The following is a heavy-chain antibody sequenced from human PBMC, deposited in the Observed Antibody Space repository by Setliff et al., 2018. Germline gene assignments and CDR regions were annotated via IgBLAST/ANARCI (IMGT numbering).Heavy chain of an antibody. J-gene: IGHJ4*02. Sequence: ASVKVSCKASGYSFPSYGISWVRQAPGQGLEWMGWISAYNGFIIYAQMFQGRVIMTTDTSTSTAYMELRSLRSDDTAVYYCARDRPMVVVADNLALFDYWGQGTLVTVPQ. CDR1: GYSFPSYG. V-gene: IGHV1-18*01. D-gene: IGHD2-15*01. CDR3: ARDRPMVVVADNLALFDY. CDR2: ISAYNGFI.